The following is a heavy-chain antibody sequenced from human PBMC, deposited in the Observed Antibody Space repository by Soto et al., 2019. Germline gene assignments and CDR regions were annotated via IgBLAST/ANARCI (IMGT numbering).Heavy chain of an antibody. V-gene: IGHV1-69*01. J-gene: IGHJ4*02. CDR3: ARGVGYSYGKNDY. CDR2: IIPIFGTA. Sequence: KVSCKASGGTFNSYSISWVRHGPGQGLEWMGGIIPIFGTANYAQKFQGRVTITADESTSTAYMELSSLRSEDTAVYYCARGVGYSYGKNDYWGQGTLVTVSS. CDR1: GGTFNSYS. D-gene: IGHD5-18*01.